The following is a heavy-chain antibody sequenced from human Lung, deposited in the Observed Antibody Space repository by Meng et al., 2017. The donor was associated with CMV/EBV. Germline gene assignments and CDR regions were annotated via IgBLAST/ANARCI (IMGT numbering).Heavy chain of an antibody. CDR2: INHSGST. J-gene: IGHJ4*02. CDR1: GGSFSGYY. CDR3: ARGRYDFWSGYYRGYFDY. D-gene: IGHD3-3*01. Sequence: GSXRLSCSVYGGSFSGYYWSWIRQPPGKGLEWIGEINHSGSTNYNPSLKSRVTISVDTSKNQFSLQLSSVTAADTAGYYCARGRYDFWSGYYRGYFDYWXQGTLVTVSS. V-gene: IGHV4-34*01.